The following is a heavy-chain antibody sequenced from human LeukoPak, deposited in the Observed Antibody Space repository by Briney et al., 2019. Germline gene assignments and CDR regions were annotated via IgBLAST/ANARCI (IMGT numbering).Heavy chain of an antibody. CDR1: GGSFSGCY. CDR2: INHSGST. D-gene: IGHD6-13*01. J-gene: IGHJ6*02. V-gene: IGHV4-34*01. CDR3: ARVVPIAYYYYGMDV. Sequence: SETLSLTCAVYGGSFSGCYWSWIRQPPGKGLEWIREINHSGSTNYNPSLKSRVTISVDTSKNQFSLKLSSVTAADTAVYYCARVVPIAYYYYGMDVWGQGTTVTVSS.